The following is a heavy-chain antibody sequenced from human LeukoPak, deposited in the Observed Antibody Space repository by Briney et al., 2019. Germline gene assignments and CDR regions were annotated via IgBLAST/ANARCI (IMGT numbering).Heavy chain of an antibody. D-gene: IGHD3-22*01. CDR1: GGSISSYH. V-gene: IGHV4-59*01. J-gene: IGHJ3*02. CDR2: IYYSGST. Sequence: SETLSLTCTVSGGSISSYHWSWIRQPPGKGLGWIGYIYYSGSTNHNPSLKSRVTISVDTSKNQFSLKLSSVTAADTAVYYCARVIHYDLDGFQIWGQGTMVTVSS. CDR3: ARVIHYDLDGFQI.